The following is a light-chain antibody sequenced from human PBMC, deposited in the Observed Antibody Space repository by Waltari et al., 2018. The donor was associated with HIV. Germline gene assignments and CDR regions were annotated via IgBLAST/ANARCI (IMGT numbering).Light chain of an antibody. V-gene: IGLV2-8*01. Sequence: QSALTQPPSASGSLGQSVTISCPGTSSDVGDYDYVSWYQQHPAKAPKLLIYGVNRRPSGVPDRFSGSKSGNTASLTVSGLQPEDEDDYHCTSHVDTYNVIFGGGTKLTVL. CDR3: TSHVDTYNVI. J-gene: IGLJ2*01. CDR2: GVN. CDR1: SSDVGDYDY.